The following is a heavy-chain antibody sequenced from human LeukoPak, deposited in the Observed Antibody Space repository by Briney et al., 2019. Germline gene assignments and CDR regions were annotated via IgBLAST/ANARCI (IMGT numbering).Heavy chain of an antibody. CDR2: IRSKANSYAT. D-gene: IGHD6-13*01. CDR1: GFTFSGSA. Sequence: GGSPRLSCAASGFTFSGSAMHWVRQASGKGLEWVGRIRSKANSYATAYAASVKGRFTISRDDSKNTAYLQMNSLKTEDTAVYYCTRHPPSGSSSWYSYYYYGMDVWGQGTTVTVSS. V-gene: IGHV3-73*01. CDR3: TRHPPSGSSSWYSYYYYGMDV. J-gene: IGHJ6*02.